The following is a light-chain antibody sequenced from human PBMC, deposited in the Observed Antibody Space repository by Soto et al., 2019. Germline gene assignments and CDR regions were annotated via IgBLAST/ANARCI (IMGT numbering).Light chain of an antibody. CDR3: QQYGSSPWT. J-gene: IGKJ1*01. V-gene: IGKV3-20*01. CDR2: GAS. CDR1: QNIRSNY. Sequence: ETVLTQSPGTLSLSPGERATLSCRASQNIRSNYLAWYRQTPGQAPRLLIYGASNRATGIADRFSGSGSGTDFTLSISRLEPEDVALYYCQQYGSSPWTFGQVTKVEIK.